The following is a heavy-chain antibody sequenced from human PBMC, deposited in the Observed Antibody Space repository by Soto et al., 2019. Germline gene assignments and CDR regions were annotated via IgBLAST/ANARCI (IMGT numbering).Heavy chain of an antibody. CDR3: ARGRRYGGVYDS. D-gene: IGHD4-17*01. CDR1: GESFRGYF. V-gene: IGHV4-34*01. Sequence: LSLTCAVYGESFRGYFWSWIRQPPGKGLEWIGEINHIGGTNYNPSLRSRVTVSMDTSNNQFSLKLTSMTAAETAVYYCARGRRYGGVYDSWGQGSLVTVSS. CDR2: INHIGGT. J-gene: IGHJ5*01.